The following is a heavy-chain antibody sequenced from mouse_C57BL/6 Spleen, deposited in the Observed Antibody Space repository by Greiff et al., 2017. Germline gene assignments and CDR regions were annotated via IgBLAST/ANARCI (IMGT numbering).Heavy chain of an antibody. D-gene: IGHD2-4*01. CDR3: ATIYYDYDYYAMDY. Sequence: VQLQQSGAELARPGASVKMSCKASGYTFTSYTMHWVKQRPGQGLEWIGYINPSSGYTKYNQKFKDKATLTADKSSSTAYMQLSSLTSEDSAVYYCATIYYDYDYYAMDYWGQGTSVTVSS. CDR2: INPSSGYT. V-gene: IGHV1-4*01. J-gene: IGHJ4*01. CDR1: GYTFTSYT.